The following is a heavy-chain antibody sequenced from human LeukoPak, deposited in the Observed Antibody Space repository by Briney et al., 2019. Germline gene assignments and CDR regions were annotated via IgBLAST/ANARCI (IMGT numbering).Heavy chain of an antibody. CDR1: GFTFSTYG. CDR2: IYSGGST. Sequence: GGSLRLSCAASGFTFSTYGMHWVRQAPGKGLEWVSVIYSGGSTYYADSVKGRFTISRDNSKNTLYLQMNSLRAEDTAVYYCARDPMYSSYWHDYWGQGTLVTVSS. CDR3: ARDPMYSSYWHDY. J-gene: IGHJ4*02. V-gene: IGHV3-66*01. D-gene: IGHD6-6*01.